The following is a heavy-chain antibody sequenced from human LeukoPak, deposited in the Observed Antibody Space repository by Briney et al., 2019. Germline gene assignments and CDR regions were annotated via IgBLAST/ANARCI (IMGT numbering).Heavy chain of an antibody. J-gene: IGHJ5*02. Sequence: PGGSLRLSCAASGFTFSSYSMNWVRQAPGKGLEWVSSISSSSSYIYYADSVKGRFTISRDNAKNSLYLQMNSLRAEDTAVYYCARAAIAAAGSNWFDPWGQGTLVTVSS. CDR1: GFTFSSYS. V-gene: IGHV3-21*01. CDR2: ISSSSSYI. D-gene: IGHD6-13*01. CDR3: ARAAIAAAGSNWFDP.